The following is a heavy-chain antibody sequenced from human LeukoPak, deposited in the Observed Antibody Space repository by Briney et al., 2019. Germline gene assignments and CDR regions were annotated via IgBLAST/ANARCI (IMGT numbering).Heavy chain of an antibody. CDR2: IHPSDGST. CDR3: SRGGSSSYYFDY. Sequence: ASVKVSCKASGYTFTGDYMHWVRQAPGQGPEWMGVIHPSDGSTSYAPKFQGRVTMTRDTSTTTVYMELSSLTSEDTAVYYCSRGGSSSYYFDYWGQGTLVTVSS. CDR1: GYTFTGDY. J-gene: IGHJ4*02. D-gene: IGHD6-13*01. V-gene: IGHV1-46*01.